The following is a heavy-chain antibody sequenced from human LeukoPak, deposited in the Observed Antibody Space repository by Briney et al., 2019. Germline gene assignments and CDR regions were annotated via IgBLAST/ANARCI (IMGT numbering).Heavy chain of an antibody. CDR2: INPNSGGT. Sequence: ASVKVSCKASGYTFTGYYMHWVRQAPGQGLEWMGWINPNSGGTNYALKFQGRVTMTRDTSISTAYMELSRLRSDDTAVYYCARERRSSGWDVWGKGTTVTVSS. CDR3: ARERRSSGWDV. V-gene: IGHV1-2*02. D-gene: IGHD6-19*01. CDR1: GYTFTGYY. J-gene: IGHJ6*04.